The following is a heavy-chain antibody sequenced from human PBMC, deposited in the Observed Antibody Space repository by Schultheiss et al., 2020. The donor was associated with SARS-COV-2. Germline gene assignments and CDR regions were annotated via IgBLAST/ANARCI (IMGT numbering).Heavy chain of an antibody. Sequence: GGSLRLSCAASGFTFSSYSMNWVRQAPGKGLVWVSRLNRDGSTINYADSVKGRFTISRDNAKNTLYLQMNSLRAEDTAVYYCAREHDSSSCFDYWGQGTLVTVSS. V-gene: IGHV3-74*01. CDR2: LNRDGSTI. CDR1: GFTFSSYS. J-gene: IGHJ4*02. D-gene: IGHD6-13*01. CDR3: AREHDSSSCFDY.